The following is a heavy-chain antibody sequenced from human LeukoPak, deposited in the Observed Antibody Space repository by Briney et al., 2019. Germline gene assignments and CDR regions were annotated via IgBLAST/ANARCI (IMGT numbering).Heavy chain of an antibody. J-gene: IGHJ4*02. CDR1: GFTFSSYW. D-gene: IGHD3-22*01. CDR2: INSDGSTT. CDR3: ASGAYDSSGYPAHFDC. V-gene: IGHV3-74*01. Sequence: GGSLRLSCAASGFTFSSYWMHWVRQAPGKGLVWVSRINSDGSTTNYADSVKGRFTISRDNAKNTLYLQMNSLRAEDTAVYYCASGAYDSSGYPAHFDCWGQGTLVTVSS.